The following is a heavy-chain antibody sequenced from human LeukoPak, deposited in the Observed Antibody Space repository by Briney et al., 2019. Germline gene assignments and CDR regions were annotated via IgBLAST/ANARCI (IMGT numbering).Heavy chain of an antibody. J-gene: IGHJ6*04. D-gene: IGHD2-15*01. CDR2: IIPIFGTA. CDR3: ARADIVVVVAATFYYGMDV. CDR1: GGTFSSYA. Sequence: ASVKVSCKASGGTFSSYAISWVRQAPGQGLEWMGGIIPIFGTANYAQKFQGRVTITADKSTSTAYMELSSLRSEDTAVYYCARADIVVVVAATFYYGMDVWGKGTTVTVSS. V-gene: IGHV1-69*06.